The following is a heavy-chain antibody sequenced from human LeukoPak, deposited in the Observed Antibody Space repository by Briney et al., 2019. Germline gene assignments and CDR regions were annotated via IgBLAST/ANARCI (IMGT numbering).Heavy chain of an antibody. J-gene: IGHJ4*02. CDR1: GFTFDDYA. Sequence: GRSLRLSCAASGFTFDDYAMHWVRQAPGKGLEWVSGISWNSGSIGYADSVKGRFTISRDNAKNSLYLQMNSLRAEDTALYYCAKARAGSGTEAAYYFDYWGQGTLVTVSS. CDR2: ISWNSGSI. D-gene: IGHD3-10*01. V-gene: IGHV3-9*01. CDR3: AKARAGSGTEAAYYFDY.